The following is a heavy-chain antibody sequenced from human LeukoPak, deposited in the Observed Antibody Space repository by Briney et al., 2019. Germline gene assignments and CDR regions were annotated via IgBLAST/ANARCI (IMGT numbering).Heavy chain of an antibody. J-gene: IGHJ4*02. D-gene: IGHD7-27*01. V-gene: IGHV4-38-2*02. CDR3: ARRDWGPLRY. CDR2: VNNSGST. Sequence: NPSETLSLTCTVSGFSISSGHYWGWVRQPPGKGLEWIGYVNNSGSTNYNPSLKSRVTISVDTSKNQFSLRLSSVTAADTAVYYCARRDWGPLRYWGQGTLATVSS. CDR1: GFSISSGHY.